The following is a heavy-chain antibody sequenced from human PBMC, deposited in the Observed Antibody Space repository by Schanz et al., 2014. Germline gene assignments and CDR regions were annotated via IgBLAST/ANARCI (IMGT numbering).Heavy chain of an antibody. CDR1: GFSFSGFG. V-gene: IGHV3-30*18. CDR3: AKDHFGHYDSSGCSDCYYYGMDV. CDR2: ISYDGRNK. D-gene: IGHD3-22*01. J-gene: IGHJ6*02. Sequence: QVQLVESGGGVVQPGRSLRLSCAGSGFSFSGFGMHWVRQAPGKGLEWVAVISYDGRNKYFADSVKGRFTISRDNSKNPLFLQVNSLRAEDTAVYYCAKDHFGHYDSSGCSDCYYYGMDVWGQGTTVTVSS.